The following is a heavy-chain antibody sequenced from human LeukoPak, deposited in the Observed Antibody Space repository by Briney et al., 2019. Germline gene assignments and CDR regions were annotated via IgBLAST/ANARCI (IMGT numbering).Heavy chain of an antibody. CDR3: ARRGSRWQQTRYYFDY. Sequence: PSETLSLTCSVSGGSISSSSYYWSWIRQPPGKGLEWIGEINHSGSTNYNPSLKSRITISVDTSKNQFSLKLSSVTAADTAVYYCARRGSRWQQTRYYFDYWGQGTLVTVSS. D-gene: IGHD5-24*01. CDR2: INHSGST. CDR1: GGSISSSSYY. V-gene: IGHV4-39*07. J-gene: IGHJ4*02.